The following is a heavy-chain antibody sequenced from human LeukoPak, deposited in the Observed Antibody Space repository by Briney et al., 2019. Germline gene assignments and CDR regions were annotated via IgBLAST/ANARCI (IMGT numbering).Heavy chain of an antibody. Sequence: PSETLSLTCTASGGSIRSSGYYWGWLRQPPGKGLEWIGSIYYSGSTYYNPSLMSRVTISVDTSKSQFSLKLSSVTAADTAVYYCARGYRIAARGFYFDYWGLGTLVTVSS. CDR2: IYYSGST. V-gene: IGHV4-39*07. CDR3: ARGYRIAARGFYFDY. D-gene: IGHD6-25*01. CDR1: GGSIRSSGYY. J-gene: IGHJ4*02.